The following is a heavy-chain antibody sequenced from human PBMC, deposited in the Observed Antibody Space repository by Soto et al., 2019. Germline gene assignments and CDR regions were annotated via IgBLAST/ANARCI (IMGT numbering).Heavy chain of an antibody. Sequence: SETLSPTCAVYSGSFSGYYSRLIRQPPGKGLEWIGELNHSGSTNYNPSLKSRVTISVDTSKNQFSLKLSSVTAADTAVYYCARDGDIGYDSSGYYYGWFDPWGQGTLVTVS. CDR2: LNHSGST. CDR1: SGSFSGYY. J-gene: IGHJ5*02. CDR3: ARDGDIGYDSSGYYYGWFDP. V-gene: IGHV4-34*01. D-gene: IGHD3-22*01.